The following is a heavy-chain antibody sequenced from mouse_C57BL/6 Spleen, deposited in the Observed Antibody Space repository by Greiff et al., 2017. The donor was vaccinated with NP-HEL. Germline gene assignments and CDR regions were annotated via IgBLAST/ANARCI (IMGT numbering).Heavy chain of an antibody. CDR1: GYAFSSYW. J-gene: IGHJ2*01. CDR2: IYPGDGDT. D-gene: IGHD3-3*01. CDR3: ARGGRDYFDY. Sequence: VKLMESGAELVKPGASVKISCKASGYAFSSYWMNWVKQRPGKGLEWIGQIYPGDGDTNYNGKFKGKATLTADKSSSTAYMQLSSLTSEDSAVYFCARGGRDYFDYWGQGTTLTVSS. V-gene: IGHV1-80*01.